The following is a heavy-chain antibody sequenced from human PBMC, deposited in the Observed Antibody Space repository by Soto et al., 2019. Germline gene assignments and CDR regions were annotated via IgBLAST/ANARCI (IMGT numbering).Heavy chain of an antibody. Sequence: EVQLVESGGGLVEPGGSLRLSCTASALTYVNAWMNWVRQAPGKGLEWVGRIKRTSDGGTTDYAAPVKGRFTISKDDSKNTVYLQMNSLRSEDTARYYCTADRASTTAYGIDVWGQGTTVTVSS. D-gene: IGHD1-26*01. J-gene: IGHJ6*02. CDR3: TADRASTTAYGIDV. CDR1: ALTYVNAW. V-gene: IGHV3-15*07. CDR2: IKRTSDGGTT.